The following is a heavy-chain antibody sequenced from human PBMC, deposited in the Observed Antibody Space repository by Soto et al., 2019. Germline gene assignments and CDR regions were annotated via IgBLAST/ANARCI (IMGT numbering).Heavy chain of an antibody. V-gene: IGHV4-30-2*01. CDR3: ARGMTTVTTIAY. J-gene: IGHJ4*02. D-gene: IGHD4-4*01. CDR2: IYHSGST. Sequence: QLQLQESGSGLVKPSQTLSLTCAVSGGSISSGGYSWSWIRQPPGKGLEWIGYIYHSGSTYYNPSRKSRVXLXVXXSKNQFSLKLSSVTAADTAVYYCARGMTTVTTIAYWGQGTLVTVSS. CDR1: GGSISSGGYS.